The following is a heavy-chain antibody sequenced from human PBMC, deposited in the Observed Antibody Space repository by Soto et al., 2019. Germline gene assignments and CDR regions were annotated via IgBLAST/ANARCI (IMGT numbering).Heavy chain of an antibody. Sequence: GGSLRLSCAASGFTFSSYWMSWVRQAPGKGLEWVANIKQDGSEKYYVDSVKGRFTISRDNAKNSLYLQMNSLRAEDTAVYYCARLSPYSSGWYPADYYYGMDVWGQGTTVTVSS. J-gene: IGHJ6*02. CDR3: ARLSPYSSGWYPADYYYGMDV. D-gene: IGHD6-19*01. CDR2: IKQDGSEK. CDR1: GFTFSSYW. V-gene: IGHV3-7*05.